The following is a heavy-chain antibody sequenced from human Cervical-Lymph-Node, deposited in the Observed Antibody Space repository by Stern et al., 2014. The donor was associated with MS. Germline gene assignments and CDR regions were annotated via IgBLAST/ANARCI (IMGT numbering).Heavy chain of an antibody. J-gene: IGHJ4*02. V-gene: IGHV3-9*01. CDR1: GFTFDDYA. CDR2: ISWNSGSI. D-gene: IGHD5-18*01. CDR3: AKGGYSYGYVDY. Sequence: MQLVQSGGGLVQPGRSLRLSCAASGFTFDDYAMHWVRQAPGKGLEWVSGISWNSGSIGYADSVKGRFTISRDNAKNSLYLQMNSLRAEDTALYYCAKGGYSYGYVDYWGQGTLVTVSS.